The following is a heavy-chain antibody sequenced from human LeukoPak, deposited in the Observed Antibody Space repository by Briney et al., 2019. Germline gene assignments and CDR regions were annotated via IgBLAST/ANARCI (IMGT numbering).Heavy chain of an antibody. CDR1: GFTFSSYA. CDR3: VKARSDHYYDNDAFDI. V-gene: IGHV3-64D*09. Sequence: PGGSLRLSCSASGFTFSSYAMHWVRQAPGKGLEYVSAISSNGGSTYYADSVKGRFTISRDNSKNTLYLQMGSLRAEDTAVYYCVKARSDHYYDNDAFDIWGQGTMVTVSS. D-gene: IGHD3-22*01. CDR2: ISSNGGST. J-gene: IGHJ3*02.